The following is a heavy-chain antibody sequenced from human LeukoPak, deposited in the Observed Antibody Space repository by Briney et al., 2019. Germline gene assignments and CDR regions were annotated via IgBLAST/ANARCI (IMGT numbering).Heavy chain of an antibody. V-gene: IGHV3-23*01. CDR3: GEGH. J-gene: IGHJ4*02. CDR1: GFTFSNFA. CDR2: ISGSGDKT. Sequence: PGGSLRLSCAASGFTFSNFAMIWVRQAPGKGLDWVSAISGSGDKTHYADSVKGRFTISRDNSKSVLYMQLNNLRLEDTAVYYCGEGHWGRGTLVTVSS.